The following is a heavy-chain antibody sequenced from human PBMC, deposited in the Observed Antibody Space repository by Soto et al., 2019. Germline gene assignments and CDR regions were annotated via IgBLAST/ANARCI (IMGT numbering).Heavy chain of an antibody. CDR3: ARDITIFGVVIHNWFDP. V-gene: IGHV1-2*02. Sequence: ASVKVSCKASGYTFTGYYMHWVRQAPGQGLEWMGWINPNSGGTNYAQKFQGRVTMTRDTSISTAYMELSRLRSDDTAVYYCARDITIFGVVIHNWFDPWGQGTLVTVS. CDR1: GYTFTGYY. J-gene: IGHJ5*02. CDR2: INPNSGGT. D-gene: IGHD3-3*01.